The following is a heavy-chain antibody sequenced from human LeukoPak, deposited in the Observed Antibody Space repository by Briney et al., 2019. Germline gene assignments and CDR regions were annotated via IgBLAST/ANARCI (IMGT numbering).Heavy chain of an antibody. V-gene: IGHV4-34*01. D-gene: IGHD3-3*01. J-gene: IGHJ6*02. CDR2: INHSGST. Sequence: SETLSLTCAAYGGSFSGYYWSWIRQPPGKGLEWIGEINHSGSTNYNPSLKSRVTISVDTSKNQFSLKLSSVTAADTAVYYCARGLITIFGASLYGMDVWGQGTTVTVSS. CDR3: ARGLITIFGASLYGMDV. CDR1: GGSFSGYY.